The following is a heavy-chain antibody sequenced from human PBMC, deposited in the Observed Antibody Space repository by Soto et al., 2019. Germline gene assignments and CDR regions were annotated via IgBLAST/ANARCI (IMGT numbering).Heavy chain of an antibody. V-gene: IGHV1-3*01. J-gene: IGHJ4*02. CDR2: INAGNGNT. Sequence: QVQLVQSGAEVKTPGASVKVSCKASGYTFTSYAMHWVRQAPGQRLEWMGWINAGNGNTKYSQKFRGRVTITRDTSASTAYMELSSLRSEDTAVYYCARVGYDYIWGSYRPYYFDYWGQGTLVTVSS. CDR3: ARVGYDYIWGSYRPYYFDY. D-gene: IGHD3-16*02. CDR1: GYTFTSYA.